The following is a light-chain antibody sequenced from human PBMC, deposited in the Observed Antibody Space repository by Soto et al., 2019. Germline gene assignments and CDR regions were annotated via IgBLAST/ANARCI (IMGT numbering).Light chain of an antibody. CDR1: QSISTY. V-gene: IGKV1-39*01. CDR2: AAS. J-gene: IGKJ5*01. Sequence: DIQMTQSPSSLSASVGDRVTITCRASQSISTYLNWYQQKPGKAPKLLIYAASDLQSGVPSRFSGSGSGIDFTLTISSLQPEDFATYYCQQSYSTLLITFGQGTRLEIK. CDR3: QQSYSTLLIT.